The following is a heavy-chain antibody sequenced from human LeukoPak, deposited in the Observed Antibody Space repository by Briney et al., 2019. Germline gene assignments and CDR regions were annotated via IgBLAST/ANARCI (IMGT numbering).Heavy chain of an antibody. Sequence: GGSLRLSCAASGFSFSSYWMSWVRQAPGKGLEWVGNINEDGSDKYYVDSVKGRFTISRDNAKNSLYLQMNSLRAEDTTVYYCARDQRPWIQLWLPDYWGQGTLVTVSS. CDR3: ARDQRPWIQLWLPDY. CDR2: INEDGSDK. J-gene: IGHJ4*02. D-gene: IGHD5-18*01. CDR1: GFSFSSYW. V-gene: IGHV3-7*03.